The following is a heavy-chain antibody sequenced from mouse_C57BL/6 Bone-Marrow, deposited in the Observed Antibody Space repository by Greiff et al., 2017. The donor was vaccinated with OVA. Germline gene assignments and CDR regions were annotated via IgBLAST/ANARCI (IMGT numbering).Heavy chain of an antibody. CDR2: IDPETGGT. J-gene: IGHJ2*01. CDR3: TRGRITTVEGPYFDY. D-gene: IGHD1-1*01. Sequence: VQLQQSGAELVRPGASVTLSCKASGYTFTDYEMHWVKQTPVHGLEWIGAIDPETGGTAYNQKFKGKAILTADKSSSTAYMELRSLTSEDSAVYYCTRGRITTVEGPYFDYWGKGTTLTVSS. V-gene: IGHV1-15*01. CDR1: GYTFTDYE.